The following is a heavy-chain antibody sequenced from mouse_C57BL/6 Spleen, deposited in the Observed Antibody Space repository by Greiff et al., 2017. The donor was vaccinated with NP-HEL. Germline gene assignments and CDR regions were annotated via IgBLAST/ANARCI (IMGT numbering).Heavy chain of an antibody. D-gene: IGHD2-1*01. V-gene: IGHV1-18*01. Sequence: EVQRVESGPELVKPGASVKIPCKASGYTFTDYNMDWVKQSHGKSLEWIGDINPNNGGTIYNQKFKGKATLTVDKSSSTAYMELRSLTSEDTAVYYCARIYYDYYAMDYWGQGTSVTVSS. J-gene: IGHJ4*01. CDR3: ARIYYDYYAMDY. CDR1: GYTFTDYN. CDR2: INPNNGGT.